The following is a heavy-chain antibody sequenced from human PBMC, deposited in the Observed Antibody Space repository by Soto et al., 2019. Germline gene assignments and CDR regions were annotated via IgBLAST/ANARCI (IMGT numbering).Heavy chain of an antibody. D-gene: IGHD6-13*01. CDR2: IWYDGSNK. CDR3: ARDQAQLVLHDSFDI. CDR1: GFTFSSYG. V-gene: IGHV3-33*01. J-gene: IGHJ3*02. Sequence: QVQLVESGGGVVQPGRSLRLSCAASGFTFSSYGMHWVRQAPGKGLEWVAVIWYDGSNKYYADSVKGRFTISRDNSKNPLYLLRNSLRAEDTAVYYCARDQAQLVLHDSFDIWGQGPMVTVSS.